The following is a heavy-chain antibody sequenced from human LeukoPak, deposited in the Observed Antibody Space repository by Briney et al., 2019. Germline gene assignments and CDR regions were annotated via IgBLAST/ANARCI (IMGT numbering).Heavy chain of an antibody. V-gene: IGHV1-18*01. Sequence: VASVKVSCKASGYTFTSYGISWVRQAPGQGLEWMGWISAYNGNTSYAQKFQGRVTITRDTSTSTVYMELSSPRSEDTAVYYCATYAGIVATMGYYYYYGMDVWGQGTTVTVSS. CDR3: ATYAGIVATMGYYYYYGMDV. D-gene: IGHD5-12*01. CDR1: GYTFTSYG. J-gene: IGHJ6*02. CDR2: ISAYNGNT.